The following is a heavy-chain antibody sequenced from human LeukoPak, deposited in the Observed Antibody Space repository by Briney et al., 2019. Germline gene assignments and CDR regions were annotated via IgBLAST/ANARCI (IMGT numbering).Heavy chain of an antibody. CDR1: GFALSSYW. D-gene: IGHD6-6*01. CDR3: AAFGVYSGSFHFDY. V-gene: IGHV3-7*01. CDR2: IKLDGSEK. Sequence: GGSLRLSCAASGFALSSYWMSWVRQAPGKGLQWVANIKLDGSEKYYVDSVKGRFTISRDNAKNSLYLQMNSLRAEDTAVYYCAAFGVYSGSFHFDYWGQGTLVTVSS. J-gene: IGHJ4*02.